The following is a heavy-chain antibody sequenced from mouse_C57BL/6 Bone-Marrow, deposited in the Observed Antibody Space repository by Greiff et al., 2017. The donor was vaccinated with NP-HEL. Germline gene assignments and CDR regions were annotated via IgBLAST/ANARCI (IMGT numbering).Heavy chain of an antibody. CDR2: IWPGGGT. CDR3: ARRVRWDGSSHYAMDY. D-gene: IGHD1-1*01. V-gene: IGHV2-9-1*01. J-gene: IGHJ4*01. CDR1: GFSLTSYA. Sequence: VKLMESGPGLVAPSQSLSITCTVSGFSLTSYAISWVRQPPGKGLEWLGVIWPGGGTNYNSALKSSLSISTDNSKSQVFLKMNSLQTDDTARYYCARRVRWDGSSHYAMDYWGQGTSVTVSS.